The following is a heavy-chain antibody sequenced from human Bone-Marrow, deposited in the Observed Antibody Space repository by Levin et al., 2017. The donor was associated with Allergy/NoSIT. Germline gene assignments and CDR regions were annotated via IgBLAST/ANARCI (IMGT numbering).Heavy chain of an antibody. CDR3: TSLGYCSGGSCLRLDYDDYGMDG. CDR1: GFTFGDYA. J-gene: IGHJ6*02. CDR2: IRSKAYGGTT. Sequence: PGGSLRLSCTASGFTFGDYAMSWFRQAPGKGLEWVGFIRSKAYGGTTEYAASVKGRFTISRDDSKSIAYLQMNSLKTEDTAVYYCTSLGYCSGGSCLRLDYDDYGMDGWGQGTTVTVSS. D-gene: IGHD2-15*01. V-gene: IGHV3-49*03.